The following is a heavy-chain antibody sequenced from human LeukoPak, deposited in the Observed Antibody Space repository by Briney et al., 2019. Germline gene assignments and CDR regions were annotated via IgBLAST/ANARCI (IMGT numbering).Heavy chain of an antibody. Sequence: ASVKVSCKVSGYTLTELSIHWVRQAPGKGLETIYAQKFRGRVTMTEDTSTDTACMELSSLRSEDTAVYYCATGTPAQRVVSFGFQHWGQGTLVTVSS. D-gene: IGHD3-22*01. CDR3: ATGTPAQRVVSFGFQH. V-gene: IGHV1-24*01. J-gene: IGHJ1*01. CDR1: GYTLTELS. CDR2: T.